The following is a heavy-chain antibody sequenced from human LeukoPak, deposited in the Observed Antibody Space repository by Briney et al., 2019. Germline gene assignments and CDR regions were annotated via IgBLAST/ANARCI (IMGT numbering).Heavy chain of an antibody. V-gene: IGHV4-4*07. CDR3: ARDDFEYSVHYGMDV. CDR2: VYRSGNT. Sequence: SETLSLTCSVSGGSISTYYWSWIRQPAGKGLEWIGRVYRSGNTNYNPSLKSRVTMSVNTSKNQISLRLRSVTAADTAVYYCARDDFEYSVHYGMDVWGQGTTVTVSS. CDR1: GGSISTYY. J-gene: IGHJ6*02. D-gene: IGHD3-9*01.